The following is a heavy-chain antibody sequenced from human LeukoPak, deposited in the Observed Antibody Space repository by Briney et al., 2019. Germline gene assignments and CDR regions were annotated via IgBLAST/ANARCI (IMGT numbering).Heavy chain of an antibody. V-gene: IGHV4-59*12. J-gene: IGHJ6*03. CDR1: GGSISSYY. Sequence: PSQTLSLTCTVSGGSISSYYWSWIRQPPGKGLEWIGYIYYSGSTNYNPSLKSRVTISVDTSKNQFSLKLSSVTAADTAVYYCARTRYGYSYGYRNYYYMDVWGKGTTVTVSS. CDR2: IYYSGST. D-gene: IGHD5-18*01. CDR3: ARTRYGYSYGYRNYYYMDV.